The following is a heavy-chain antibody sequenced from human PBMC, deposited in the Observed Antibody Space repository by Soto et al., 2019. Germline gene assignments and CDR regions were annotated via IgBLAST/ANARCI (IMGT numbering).Heavy chain of an antibody. J-gene: IGHJ4*01. CDR2: IGRDGINT. D-gene: IGHD2-2*01. CDR1: GFMFDDFS. V-gene: IGHV3-43*01. Sequence: EVRLVESGGVVVQPGGSLRLSCAASGFMFDDFSMHWVRQAPGKGLEWVALIGRDGINTYYADSVRGRFIVSRDNSKNSLYLQMNSLRSEDSALYYCVKERDDASWTAFDHWGHGSLVTVSS. CDR3: VKERDDASWTAFDH.